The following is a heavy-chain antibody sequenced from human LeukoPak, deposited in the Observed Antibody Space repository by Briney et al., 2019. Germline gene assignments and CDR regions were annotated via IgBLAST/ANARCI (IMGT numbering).Heavy chain of an antibody. J-gene: IGHJ5*02. CDR2: IYYSGST. Sequence: SETLSLTCTVSGGSISSYYWSWIRQPPGKGLEWIGYIYYSGSTNYNPSLKSRVTISVDASKNQFSLKLCSVTAADTAVYYCAREDDYSNYNWFDPWGQGTLVTVSS. V-gene: IGHV4-59*01. D-gene: IGHD4-11*01. CDR3: AREDDYSNYNWFDP. CDR1: GGSISSYY.